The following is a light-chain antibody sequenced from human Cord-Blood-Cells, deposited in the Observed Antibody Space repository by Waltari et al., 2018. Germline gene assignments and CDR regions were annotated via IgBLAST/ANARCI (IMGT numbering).Light chain of an antibody. CDR1: QSVSSSY. V-gene: IGKV3-20*01. Sequence: EIVLTQSPGTLSLSPGERATLSCRASQSVSSSYLAWYQQKPGQAPRLLISGASSRATGIPDRFIGSGSGTDFTLTISRLEPEDFAVYYCQQYGSSPYTFGQGTKLEIK. CDR3: QQYGSSPYT. J-gene: IGKJ2*01. CDR2: GAS.